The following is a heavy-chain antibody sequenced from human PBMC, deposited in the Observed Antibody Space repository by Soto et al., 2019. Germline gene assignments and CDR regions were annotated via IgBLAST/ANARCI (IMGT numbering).Heavy chain of an antibody. Sequence: EVQLVKSGGGLVQPGGSLRLSCAASGFTFSPFWMHWVRQVPGKGPVWVSRINSDGNSTSYADSVKGRFTISRDNANNTLYLQMNSLRAEDTAVYYCARGSNHFDYWGQGTLVTVSS. D-gene: IGHD4-4*01. CDR3: ARGSNHFDY. CDR2: INSDGNST. V-gene: IGHV3-74*01. J-gene: IGHJ4*02. CDR1: GFTFSPFW.